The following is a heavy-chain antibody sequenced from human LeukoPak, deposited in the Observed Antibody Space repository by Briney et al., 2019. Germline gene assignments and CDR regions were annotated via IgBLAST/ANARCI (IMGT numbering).Heavy chain of an antibody. V-gene: IGHV3-20*04. Sequence: PGGSLRLSCAASGFTFDDYGMSWVRQAPGKGLEWVSGINWNGGSTGYADSVKGRFTISRDNAKNSLYLHMNSLRAEDTALYYCARDRGSGTLYNYYYYYMDVWGKGTTVTVSS. CDR1: GFTFDDYG. D-gene: IGHD2-8*01. CDR3: ARDRGSGTLYNYYYYYMDV. CDR2: INWNGGST. J-gene: IGHJ6*03.